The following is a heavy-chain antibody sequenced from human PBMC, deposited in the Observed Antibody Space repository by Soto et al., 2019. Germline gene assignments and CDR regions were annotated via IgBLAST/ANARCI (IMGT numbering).Heavy chain of an antibody. D-gene: IGHD3-3*01. Sequence: QVQLVQSGAEVKQPGSSVKVSCKASGGTFSSYAISWVRQAPGQGLEWMGGIIPIFGTANYAQKFQGRVTITADEATSTAYMELSSLRSEDTAVEYCARTASSDYDFWSGYPCDPWGQGTLVTVSS. CDR3: ARTASSDYDFWSGYPCDP. V-gene: IGHV1-69*01. CDR2: IIPIFGTA. J-gene: IGHJ5*02. CDR1: GGTFSSYA.